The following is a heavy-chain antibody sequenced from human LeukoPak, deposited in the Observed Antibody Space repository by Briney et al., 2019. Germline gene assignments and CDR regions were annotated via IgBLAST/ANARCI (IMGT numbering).Heavy chain of an antibody. CDR2: INWNGGST. CDR3: SRYYYVSSGYKGAFDI. Sequence: GGSLRLSCAASGFTFDDYGMSWVRQAPGKGLEWVSGINWNGGSTGYADSVKGRFTISRDNAKNSLYLQMNSLRAEDTALYYCSRYYYVSSGYKGAFDIWGQGTMVTVSS. V-gene: IGHV3-20*04. CDR1: GFTFDDYG. D-gene: IGHD3-22*01. J-gene: IGHJ3*02.